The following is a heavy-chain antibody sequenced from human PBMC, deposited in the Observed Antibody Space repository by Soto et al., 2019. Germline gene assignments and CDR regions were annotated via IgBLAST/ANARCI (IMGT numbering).Heavy chain of an antibody. Sequence: ASVKVSCKASGYTFTSYNINWVRQATGQGFEWMGWMNPNSGNTGYAQKFQGRVTMTRNTSISTAYMELSRLRSDDTAVYYCARYYCSSTSCYGNWFDPWGQGTLVTVSS. J-gene: IGHJ5*02. CDR2: MNPNSGNT. V-gene: IGHV1-8*01. D-gene: IGHD2-2*01. CDR1: GYTFTSYN. CDR3: ARYYCSSTSCYGNWFDP.